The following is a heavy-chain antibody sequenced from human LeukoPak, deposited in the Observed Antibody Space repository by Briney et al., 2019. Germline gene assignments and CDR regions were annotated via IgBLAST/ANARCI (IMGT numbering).Heavy chain of an antibody. J-gene: IGHJ4*02. CDR2: ISSSSSYI. CDR3: ARRRYSGSSQHFDY. V-gene: IGHV3-21*01. CDR1: GFTFSSYS. Sequence: GGSLRLSCAASGFTFSSYSMKWVRQAPGKGLEWVSSISSSSSYIYYADSVKGRFTISRDNAKKSLYLQMNSLRAEDTAVYYCARRRYSGSSQHFDYWGQGTLVTVSS. D-gene: IGHD1-26*01.